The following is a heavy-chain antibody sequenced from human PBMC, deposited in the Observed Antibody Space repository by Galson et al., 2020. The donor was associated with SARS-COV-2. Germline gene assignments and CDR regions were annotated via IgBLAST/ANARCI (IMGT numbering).Heavy chain of an antibody. Sequence: SLKISCSASGFTFSSYAMHWVRQAPGKGLEYVSAISSNGGSTYYADSVKGRFTISRDNSKNTLYLQMSSLRAEDTAVYYCVNGITGTFGPYNYYYYYGMDVWGQGTTVTVSS. V-gene: IGHV3-64D*09. J-gene: IGHJ6*02. CDR2: ISSNGGST. CDR3: VNGITGTFGPYNYYYYYGMDV. D-gene: IGHD1-7*01. CDR1: GFTFSSYA.